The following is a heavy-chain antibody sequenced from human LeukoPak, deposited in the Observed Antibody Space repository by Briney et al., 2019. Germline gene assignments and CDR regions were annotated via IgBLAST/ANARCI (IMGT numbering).Heavy chain of an antibody. CDR1: GFTVSSNY. Sequence: GGSLRLSCAASGFTVSSNYMNWVRQAPGMGLEWVSVLYSGGNTYYADSVRGRFTISRDNSKNTFYLQMNSLRAEDTAVYYCARDAVDTANAVWGQGTTVTVSS. V-gene: IGHV3-53*01. CDR2: LYSGGNT. D-gene: IGHD5-18*01. CDR3: ARDAVDTANAV. J-gene: IGHJ6*02.